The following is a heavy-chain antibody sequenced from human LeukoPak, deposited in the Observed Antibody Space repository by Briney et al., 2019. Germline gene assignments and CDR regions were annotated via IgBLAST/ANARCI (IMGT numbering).Heavy chain of an antibody. Sequence: HPGGSLRLSCAASGFTFSSYAMHWVRQAPGKGLEWVAVISYDGSNKYYADSVKGRFTISRDNSKNTLYLQMNSLRAEDTAVYYCARDHRWYCSGGSCYSSALDIWGQGTMVTVSS. V-gene: IGHV3-30-3*01. J-gene: IGHJ3*02. CDR1: GFTFSSYA. CDR3: ARDHRWYCSGGSCYSSALDI. CDR2: ISYDGSNK. D-gene: IGHD2-15*01.